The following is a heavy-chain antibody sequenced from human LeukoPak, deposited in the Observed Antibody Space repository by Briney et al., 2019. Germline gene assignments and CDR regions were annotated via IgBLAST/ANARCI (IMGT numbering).Heavy chain of an antibody. Sequence: SETLSLTSTVSGGSISSSSYYWGWIRQPPGKGLEWVGSIYYSGSTYYNPSLKSRVTISVDTSKNQFSLKLSSVTAADTAVYYCASTYSYGAYYFDYWGQGTLVTVSS. V-gene: IGHV4-39*01. CDR1: GGSISSSSYY. CDR2: IYYSGST. D-gene: IGHD5-18*01. J-gene: IGHJ4*02. CDR3: ASTYSYGAYYFDY.